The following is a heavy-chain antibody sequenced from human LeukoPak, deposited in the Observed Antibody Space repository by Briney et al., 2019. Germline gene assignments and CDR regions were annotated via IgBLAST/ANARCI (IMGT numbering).Heavy chain of an antibody. CDR1: GCSVSSYT. D-gene: IGHD2/OR15-2a*01. Sequence: ASVKVSCKASGCSVSSYTISWVRQAPGQGLEWMGRIIHILGRANYEQKFHGRVTIPAAKSTSTAYMDLRSLRSEDTAEYHCARDSSHWRQGTLLTVSS. V-gene: IGHV1-69*08. J-gene: IGHJ1*01. CDR2: IIHILGRA. CDR3: ARDSSH.